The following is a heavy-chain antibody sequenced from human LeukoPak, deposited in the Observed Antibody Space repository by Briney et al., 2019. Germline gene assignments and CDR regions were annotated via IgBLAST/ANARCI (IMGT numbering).Heavy chain of an antibody. CDR2: ISGSGGST. Sequence: AGGSLRLSCAASGFTFSSYAMSWVRQAPGKGLEWVSAISGSGGSTYYADSVKGRFTISRDNSKNTLYLQMNSLRAEDTAVYYCAKDSLVATSPIDYWGQGTLVTVSS. CDR1: GFTFSSYA. V-gene: IGHV3-23*01. J-gene: IGHJ4*02. D-gene: IGHD5-12*01. CDR3: AKDSLVATSPIDY.